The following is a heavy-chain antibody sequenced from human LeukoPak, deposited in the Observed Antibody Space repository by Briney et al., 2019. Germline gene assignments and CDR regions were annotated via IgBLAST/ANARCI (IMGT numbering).Heavy chain of an antibody. V-gene: IGHV4-38-2*01. CDR3: ARNVTAGFFDY. CDR1: GSSITSDYF. J-gene: IGHJ4*02. Sequence: SETLSLTCAVSGSSITSDYFWGWIRQPPGKGLEWIATIYYSWGMYFNPSLKSRVAVSLDASKNQFSLKMTSLTAADTAIYYCARNVTAGFFDYWGQGIMVTVSS. CDR2: IYYSWGM. D-gene: IGHD1-1*01.